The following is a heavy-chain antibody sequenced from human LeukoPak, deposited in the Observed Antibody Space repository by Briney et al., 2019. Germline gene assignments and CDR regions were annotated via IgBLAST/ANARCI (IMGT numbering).Heavy chain of an antibody. D-gene: IGHD3-10*01. Sequence: PGESLKISCKASGYTFTHQWIGWVRQMSGSGLEWMGIIYPRDSDTMYSPSFQRHVTISADTSIHTAYLEWSSLEASDTAIYYCARHSDVIGAIWGQGTLVTVSS. J-gene: IGHJ4*02. CDR1: GYTFTHQW. CDR2: IYPRDSDT. V-gene: IGHV5-51*01. CDR3: ARHSDVIGAI.